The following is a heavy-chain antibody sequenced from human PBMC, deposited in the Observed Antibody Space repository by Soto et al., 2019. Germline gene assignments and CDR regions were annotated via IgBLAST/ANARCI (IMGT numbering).Heavy chain of an antibody. D-gene: IGHD2-21*01. CDR1: GLTFSSYW. V-gene: IGHV3-7*01. J-gene: IGHJ5*02. CDR3: ASARHIGP. CDR2: IKEDGSER. Sequence: GGSLRLSCAASGLTFSSYWMSWVRQAPGKGLEWVANIKEDGSERNYVDSVKGRFTISRDNAENSLYLQMNSLRAEDTAVYYCASARHIGPWGQGTLVTVSS.